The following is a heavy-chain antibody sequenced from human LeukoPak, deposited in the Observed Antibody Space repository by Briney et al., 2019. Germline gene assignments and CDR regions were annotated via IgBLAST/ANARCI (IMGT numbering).Heavy chain of an antibody. CDR1: GGSISSSRYY. CDR3: ARRGVVATPDANF. V-gene: IGHV4-39*01. D-gene: IGHD5-12*01. CDR2: IYYTGST. J-gene: IGHJ4*01. Sequence: SETLSLTCTVSGGSISSSRYYWGWIRQPPGKGLEWIGSIYYTGSTYYNPSLRSRVSISVDTSKNQFTLKLSSVTAADTAVYYCARRGVVATPDANFWGQEPWSPSPQ.